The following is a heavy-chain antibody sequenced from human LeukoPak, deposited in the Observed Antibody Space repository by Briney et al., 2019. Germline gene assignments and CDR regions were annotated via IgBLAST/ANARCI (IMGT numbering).Heavy chain of an antibody. Sequence: ESGPGLVKPSETLSLTFTVSGGSISSSSYYWGWIRQPPGKGLEWIGSIYYSGSTYYNPSLKSRVTISVDTSKNQFSLKLSSVTAADTAVYYCARLRWEDAFDIWGQGTMVTVSS. V-gene: IGHV4-39*01. CDR2: IYYSGST. D-gene: IGHD4-23*01. J-gene: IGHJ3*02. CDR3: ARLRWEDAFDI. CDR1: GGSISSSSYY.